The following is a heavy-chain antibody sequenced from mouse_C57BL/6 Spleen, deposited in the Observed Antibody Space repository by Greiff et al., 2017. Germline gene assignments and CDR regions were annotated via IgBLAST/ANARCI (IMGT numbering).Heavy chain of an antibody. CDR2: IDPSDSYT. J-gene: IGHJ4*01. Sequence: QVQLLQSGAELVKPGASVKLSCKASGYTFTSYWMPWVHQTPGQGLEWIGAIDPSDSYTNYNHKVKGKATLTVDTSSRTAYMQLSSLTSEDSAVYYCARYSPYYYGTSYYAMDYWGQGTSVTVSA. D-gene: IGHD1-1*01. V-gene: IGHV1-50*01. CDR1: GYTFTSYW. CDR3: ARYSPYYYGTSYYAMDY.